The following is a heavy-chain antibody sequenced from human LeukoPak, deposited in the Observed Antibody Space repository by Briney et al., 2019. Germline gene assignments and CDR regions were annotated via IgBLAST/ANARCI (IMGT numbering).Heavy chain of an antibody. CDR3: ARVLSGYCSSTSCYNWFDP. CDR1: GDSISSGGYS. V-gene: IGHV4-30-2*01. D-gene: IGHD2-2*01. Sequence: PSETLSLTCAVSGDSISSGGYSWSWIRQPPGKGLEWIGYIYHSGSTYYNPSLKNRVTISVDRSKNQFSLKLTSVTAADTAVYYCARVLSGYCSSTSCYNWFDPWGQGTLVIVSS. J-gene: IGHJ5*02. CDR2: IYHSGST.